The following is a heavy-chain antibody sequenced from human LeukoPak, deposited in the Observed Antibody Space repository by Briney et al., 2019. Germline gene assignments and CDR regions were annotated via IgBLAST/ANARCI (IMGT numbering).Heavy chain of an antibody. Sequence: ASVKVSCKASGYTFTSYGISWVRQAPGQGLEWMGWISAYNGNTNYAQKLQGRVTMTTDTSTSTAYMELRSLRSDDTAVYYCARIPMIVVVPAPPQYYYYGMDVWAKGPRSPSP. D-gene: IGHD2-2*01. CDR1: GYTFTSYG. CDR2: ISAYNGNT. V-gene: IGHV1-18*01. J-gene: IGHJ6*02. CDR3: ARIPMIVVVPAPPQYYYYGMDV.